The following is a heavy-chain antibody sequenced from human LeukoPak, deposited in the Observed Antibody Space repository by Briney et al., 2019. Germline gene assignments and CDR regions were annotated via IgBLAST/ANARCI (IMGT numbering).Heavy chain of an antibody. CDR1: GFIFSNYG. CDR2: IRYDGNLQ. Sequence: GGSLRLSCAASGFIFSNYGLHWVRQAPGKGLEWVAVIRYDGNLQYHADSVKGRFTVSKDNFKDTLYLHMNGLRPEDSAVYYCSKEASEAFDIWGQGSMVTVS. J-gene: IGHJ3*02. CDR3: SKEASEAFDI. V-gene: IGHV3-30*02.